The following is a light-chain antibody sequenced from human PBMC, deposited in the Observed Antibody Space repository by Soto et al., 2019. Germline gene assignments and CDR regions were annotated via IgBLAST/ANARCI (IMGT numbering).Light chain of an antibody. CDR2: GAS. CDR3: QQYNNWPPWT. J-gene: IGKJ1*01. V-gene: IGKV3-15*01. CDR1: QSVGTS. Sequence: EIVMTQSPAPLSVSPGQRVTLSCRASQSVGTSIAWYQQKPGQAPRLLIYGASTRATGIPARFSGSGSGTEFTLTISSLQSEDFAVYYCQQYNNWPPWTFGQGTKVDIK.